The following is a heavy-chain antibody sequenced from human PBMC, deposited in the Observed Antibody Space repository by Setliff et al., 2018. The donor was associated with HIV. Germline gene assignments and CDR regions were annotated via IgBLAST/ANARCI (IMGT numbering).Heavy chain of an antibody. CDR3: SRQPDPYDSGTSYSYYYYMDV. J-gene: IGHJ6*03. V-gene: IGHV3-21*01. Sequence: GGSLRLSCAASGFTFSAYTLHWVRQAPGEGLEWVSSISGGGDYMYFADSVKGRFTISRDNTKNSLYLQMNTLRAEDTAVYYCSRQPDPYDSGTSYSYYYYMDVWGKGTTVTVSS. CDR2: ISGGGDYM. CDR1: GFTFSAYT. D-gene: IGHD3-10*01.